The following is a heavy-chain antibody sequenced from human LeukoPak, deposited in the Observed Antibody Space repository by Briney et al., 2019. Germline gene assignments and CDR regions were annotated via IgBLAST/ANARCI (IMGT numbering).Heavy chain of an antibody. V-gene: IGHV3-49*04. CDR1: GFTFGDYA. Sequence: PGGSLRLSCTASGFTFGDYAMSWVRQAPGKGLEWVGFIRSKAYGGKTEYAASVKGRFTISRDDSKSIAYLQMNSLKTEDTAVYYCTRGYCSSTSCHDYWGQGTLVTVSS. D-gene: IGHD2-2*01. CDR3: TRGYCSSTSCHDY. CDR2: IRSKAYGGKT. J-gene: IGHJ4*02.